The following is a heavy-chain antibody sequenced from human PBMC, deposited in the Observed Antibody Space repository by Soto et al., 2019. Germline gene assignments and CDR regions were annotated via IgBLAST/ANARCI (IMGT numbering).Heavy chain of an antibody. CDR3: AREGEMPYYYYGLDV. Sequence: QVQLVQSGAEVRKPGASVKVSCKASGYTFTTYGISWVRQAPGQGLEWTGWISGYNGHTKYAQKFQGRVTMTTATSTSTVYMDLRSLRSDDTAVYYCAREGEMPYYYYGLDVWGQGTTVTVSS. CDR2: ISGYNGHT. D-gene: IGHD3-16*01. CDR1: GYTFTTYG. J-gene: IGHJ6*02. V-gene: IGHV1-18*01.